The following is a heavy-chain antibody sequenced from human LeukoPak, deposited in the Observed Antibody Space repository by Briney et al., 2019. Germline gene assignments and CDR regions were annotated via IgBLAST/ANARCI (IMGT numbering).Heavy chain of an antibody. V-gene: IGHV4-39*07. D-gene: IGHD6-19*01. CDR2: IYYSGST. CDR3: ARGGYSSRNAFDI. CDR1: GGSISSYY. J-gene: IGHJ3*02. Sequence: SETLSLTCTVSGGSISSYYWGWIRQPSGKGLEWIGSIYYSGSTYYNPSLKSRVTISVDTSKNQFSLKLSSVTAADTAVYYCARGGYSSRNAFDIWGQGTMVTVSS.